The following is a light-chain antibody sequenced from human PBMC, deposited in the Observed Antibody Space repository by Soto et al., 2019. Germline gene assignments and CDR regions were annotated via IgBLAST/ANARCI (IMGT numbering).Light chain of an antibody. V-gene: IGLV2-14*01. CDR2: EVT. CDR1: SSDVGVYNY. Sequence: QSALTQPASVSGSLGQSITISRIGTSSDVGVYNYVSWYQQHPGKAPKLMIYEVTHRPSGVSNRFSGSKSANTASLTISGLQAEDEAVYYCSSYTTTTTVDFGGGTKLTVL. CDR3: SSYTTTTTVD. J-gene: IGLJ2*01.